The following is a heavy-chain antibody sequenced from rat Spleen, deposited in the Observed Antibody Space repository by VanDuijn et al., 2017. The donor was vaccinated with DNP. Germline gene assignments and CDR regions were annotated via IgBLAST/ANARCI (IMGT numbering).Heavy chain of an antibody. CDR3: TTGVA. Sequence: EVQLVESGGGLVQPGRSLKLSCAASGFTFSNYDMAWVRQAPTKGLEWVASITNTGGSTYYPDSVKGRFTISRDNAKSSLYLQMDSLRSEETATYYCTTGVAWGQGASVTVSS. J-gene: IGHJ4*01. CDR2: ITNTGGST. CDR1: GFTFSNYD. V-gene: IGHV5-20*01.